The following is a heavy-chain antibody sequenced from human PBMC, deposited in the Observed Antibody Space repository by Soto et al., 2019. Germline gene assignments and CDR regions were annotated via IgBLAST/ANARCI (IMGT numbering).Heavy chain of an antibody. CDR2: IYPGDSDA. V-gene: IGHV5-51*01. CDR3: ARLGIAVAGTYGMDV. J-gene: IGHJ6*02. Sequence: PGESLKISCKGSGYTFPNYWIGWVRQMPGKGLEWMGIIYPGDSDARYSPSFQGQVTISADKSISTAYLQWSSLKASDTAMYYCARLGIAVAGTYGMDVWGQGTTVTVSS. CDR1: GYTFPNYW. D-gene: IGHD6-19*01.